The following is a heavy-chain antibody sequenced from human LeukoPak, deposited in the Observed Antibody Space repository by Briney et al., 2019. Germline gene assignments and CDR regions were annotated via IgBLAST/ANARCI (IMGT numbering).Heavy chain of an antibody. D-gene: IGHD5-18*01. V-gene: IGHV1-69*13. CDR3: ARGSPISYGIYDY. CDR1: GGTFSSYA. J-gene: IGHJ4*02. Sequence: SVKVSCKASGGTFSSYAISWVRQAPGQGLEWMGGIIPIFGTANYAQKFQGRVTITADETTSTAYMELSSLRSEDTAVYYCARGSPISYGIYDYWGQGTLVTVSS. CDR2: IIPIFGTA.